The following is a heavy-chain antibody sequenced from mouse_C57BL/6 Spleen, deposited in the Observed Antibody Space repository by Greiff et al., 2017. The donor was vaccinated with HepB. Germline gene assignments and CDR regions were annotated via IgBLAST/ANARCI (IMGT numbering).Heavy chain of an antibody. D-gene: IGHD2-1*01. CDR2: IYPGSGNT. CDR1: GYTFTDYY. V-gene: IGHV1-76*01. Sequence: QVQLQQSGAELVRPGASVKLSCKASGYTFTDYYINWVKQRPGQGLEWIARIYPGSGNTYYNEKFKGKATLTAEKSSSTAYMQLSSLTSEDSAVYFCARSGNYEKYFDYWGQGTTLTVSS. CDR3: ARSGNYEKYFDY. J-gene: IGHJ2*01.